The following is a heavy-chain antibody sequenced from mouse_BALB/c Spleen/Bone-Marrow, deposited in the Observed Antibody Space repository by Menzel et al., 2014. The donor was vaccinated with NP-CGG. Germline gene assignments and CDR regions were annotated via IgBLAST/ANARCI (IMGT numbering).Heavy chain of an antibody. CDR2: IDPYDSET. CDR3: ARGRDFDVFSF. Sequence: QVQLQQSGAELVRPGASVKLSCKASGYTFTSYWMNWVKQRPEQGLEWIGRIDPYDSETHYNQKFKDKAILTVDKSSSTASMHLSSLSSEGSVVYYCARGRDFDVFSFWGDRALVTVSA. CDR1: GYTFTSYW. J-gene: IGHJ3*01. V-gene: IGHV1-52*01.